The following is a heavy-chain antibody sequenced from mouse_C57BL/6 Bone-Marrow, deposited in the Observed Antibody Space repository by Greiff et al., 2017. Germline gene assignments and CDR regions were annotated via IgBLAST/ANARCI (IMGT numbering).Heavy chain of an antibody. CDR1: GYTFTNYW. D-gene: IGHD2-4*01. J-gene: IGHJ3*01. CDR2: MHPNGGSP. CDR3: TTPYDYEGGLFAY. V-gene: IGHV1-64*01. Sequence: VQLQQPGAELVKPGASVKLSCKASGYTFTNYWMHWVKQRPGQGLEWIGMMHPNGGSPDYNEKFKSEATLSVDKSSRTAYMELSSLTSEDTAVYYCTTPYDYEGGLFAYWGQGTLVTVSA.